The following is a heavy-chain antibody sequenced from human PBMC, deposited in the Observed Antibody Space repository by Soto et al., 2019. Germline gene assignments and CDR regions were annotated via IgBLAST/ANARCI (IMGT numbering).Heavy chain of an antibody. Sequence: QITLKESGPTLVKPTQTLTLTCTFSGFSVSTRGVGVGWIRQPPGKALEWLALIYWDDDKRYRPSLKSRLSLXKXXSKNQVVLTMTNMDPVDTGTYYCAHKGDGYRGFKYWGQGTLVTVSS. CDR1: GFSVSTRGVG. CDR3: AHKGDGYRGFKY. CDR2: IYWDDDK. D-gene: IGHD5-12*01. V-gene: IGHV2-5*02. J-gene: IGHJ4*02.